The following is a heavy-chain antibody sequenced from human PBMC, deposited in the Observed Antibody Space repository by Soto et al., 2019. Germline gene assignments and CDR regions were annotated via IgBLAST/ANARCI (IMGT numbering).Heavy chain of an antibody. V-gene: IGHV1-18*01. CDR3: TGGGQLFAGNYFDY. Sequence: QVQLVQSGAEVKKPGASVKVSCKASGYTFTSYGISWVRQAPGQGLEWMGWISNYNGDTNYAQKLQGRVTMTTDTSTNTAYMELRSLTADDTAVYSCTGGGQLFAGNYFDYWGQGTLVTVSS. J-gene: IGHJ4*02. CDR1: GYTFTSYG. CDR2: ISNYNGDT. D-gene: IGHD3-10*02.